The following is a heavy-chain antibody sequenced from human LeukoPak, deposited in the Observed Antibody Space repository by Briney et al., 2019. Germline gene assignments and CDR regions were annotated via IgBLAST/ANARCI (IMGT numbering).Heavy chain of an antibody. Sequence: PGGSLRLSCAASGFTFSSYGMSWVRQAPGKGLEWVSAISGSGGSTYYADSVKGRFTISRDNSKNTLYLQMNSLRAEDTAVYYCAPDRESGSYLSAIDYWGQGTLVTVSS. D-gene: IGHD1-26*01. CDR1: GFTFSSYG. J-gene: IGHJ4*02. CDR3: APDRESGSYLSAIDY. CDR2: ISGSGGST. V-gene: IGHV3-23*01.